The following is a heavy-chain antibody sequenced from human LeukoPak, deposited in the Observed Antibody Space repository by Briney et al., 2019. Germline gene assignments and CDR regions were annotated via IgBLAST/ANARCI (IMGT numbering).Heavy chain of an antibody. D-gene: IGHD2-15*01. J-gene: IGHJ4*02. CDR3: AKGTLGYCSGGSCYSGY. CDR1: GFTYSSYA. CDR2: IRSSGVNT. Sequence: PGGSLRLSCAASGFTYSSYAMSWVRQAPGKGLEWVSSIRSSGVNTYYAASVKGRFTISRDNSENTLYLQMSSLRAEDTAVYYCAKGTLGYCSGGSCYSGYWGQGTLVTVSS. V-gene: IGHV3-23*01.